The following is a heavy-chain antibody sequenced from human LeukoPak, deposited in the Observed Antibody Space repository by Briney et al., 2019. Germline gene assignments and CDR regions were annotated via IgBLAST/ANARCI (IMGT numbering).Heavy chain of an antibody. V-gene: IGHV3-7*01. D-gene: IGHD3-10*01. CDR2: INQDGSEK. CDR3: ARVAKFYYGSETYYFFEH. J-gene: IGHJ4*02. CDR1: GFTFSSYW. Sequence: GGSLRLSCAASGFTFSSYWMHWVRQAPGKGLEWVANINQDGSEKYFVDSVKGRFTISRDNAKNSLYLQMNSLRVEDTAVYYCARVAKFYYGSETYYFFEHWGQGTPVTASS.